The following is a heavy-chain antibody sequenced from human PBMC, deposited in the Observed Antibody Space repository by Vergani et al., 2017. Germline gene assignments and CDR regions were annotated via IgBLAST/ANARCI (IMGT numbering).Heavy chain of an antibody. D-gene: IGHD3-22*01. V-gene: IGHV1-69*01. CDR3: AREGDYYDSSEGAFDI. CDR1: GGTFSSYA. Sequence: VQLVQSGAEVKKPGSSVKVSCKASGGTFSSYAISWVRQAPGQGLEWMGGIIPIFGTANYAQKFQGRVTITADESTSTAYMELSSLRSEDTAVYYCAREGDYYDSSEGAFDIWGQGTMVTVSS. J-gene: IGHJ3*02. CDR2: IIPIFGTA.